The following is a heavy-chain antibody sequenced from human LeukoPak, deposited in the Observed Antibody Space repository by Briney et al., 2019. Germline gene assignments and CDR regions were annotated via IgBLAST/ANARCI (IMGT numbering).Heavy chain of an antibody. CDR3: ARYDGGGYDYIAEYFHY. J-gene: IGHJ1*01. Sequence: ASVKVSCKASGYSFANYAMNWVRQAPGQGLEWMGWINPNSGSTNYAQKFQGRVTMTRDTSISTAYMELSRLRSDDTAVYYCARYDGGGYDYIAEYFHYWGQGTLVTVSS. CDR2: INPNSGST. V-gene: IGHV1-2*02. CDR1: GYSFANYA. D-gene: IGHD5-12*01.